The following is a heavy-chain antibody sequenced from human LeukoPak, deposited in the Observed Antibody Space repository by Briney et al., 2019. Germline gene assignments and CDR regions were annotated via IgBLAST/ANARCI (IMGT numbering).Heavy chain of an antibody. D-gene: IGHD4-17*01. Sequence: ASVKVSCKASGYTFTSYGISWVRQAPGQGLEWMGWISAYNGNTNYAQKLQGRVTMTTDTSTSTAYMELRSLRSDDTAVYYCACRGYGDYYYGMDVWGQGTTVTVSS. J-gene: IGHJ6*02. CDR1: GYTFTSYG. V-gene: IGHV1-18*01. CDR2: ISAYNGNT. CDR3: ACRGYGDYYYGMDV.